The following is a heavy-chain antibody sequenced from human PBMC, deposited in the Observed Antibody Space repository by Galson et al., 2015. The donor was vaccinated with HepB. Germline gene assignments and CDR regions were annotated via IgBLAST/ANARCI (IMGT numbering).Heavy chain of an antibody. J-gene: IGHJ4*02. V-gene: IGHV3-23*01. CDR3: AKDRVGFGEYYPQGN. CDR1: GFTFSSYA. Sequence: SLRLSCAASGFTFSSYAMSWVRQAPGKGLEWVSAISGSGGSTYYADSVKGRFTISRDNSKNTLYLQMNSLRAEDTAVYYCAKDRVGFGEYYPQGNWGQGTLVTVSS. D-gene: IGHD3-10*01. CDR2: ISGSGGST.